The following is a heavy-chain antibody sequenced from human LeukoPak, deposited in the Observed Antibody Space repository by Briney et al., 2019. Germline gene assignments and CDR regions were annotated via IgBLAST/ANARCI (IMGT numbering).Heavy chain of an antibody. CDR1: GFTFSSYG. Sequence: HPGGSLRLSCAASGFTFSSYGMHWVRQAPGKGLEWVAVISYDGSNKYYADSVKGRFTISRDNSKNTLYLQMNSLRAEDTAVYYCAKSPASGGSCYGDWGQGTLVTVSS. CDR3: AKSPASGGSCYGD. CDR2: ISYDGSNK. J-gene: IGHJ4*02. D-gene: IGHD2-15*01. V-gene: IGHV3-30*18.